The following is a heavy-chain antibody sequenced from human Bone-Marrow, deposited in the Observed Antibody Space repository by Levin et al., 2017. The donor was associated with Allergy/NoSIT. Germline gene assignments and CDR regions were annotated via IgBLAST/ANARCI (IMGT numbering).Heavy chain of an antibody. D-gene: IGHD1-14*01. J-gene: IGHJ4*02. V-gene: IGHV4-59*01. CDR3: ARTPADNLYYFDY. CDR1: GDSITSYY. Sequence: GSLRLSCTLSGDSITSYYWSWIRQSPGKGLEWIGYINYSGITSYSPSLKSRVAISVDTSKNQFSLKLQSVTAADTAVYFCARTPADNLYYFDYWGQGALVTVSS. CDR2: INYSGIT.